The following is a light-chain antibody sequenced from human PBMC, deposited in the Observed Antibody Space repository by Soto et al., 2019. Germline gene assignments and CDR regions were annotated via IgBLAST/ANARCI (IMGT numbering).Light chain of an antibody. V-gene: IGKV1-39*01. CDR1: QSISNH. Sequence: DIQMTQSPSSLSASVEDRVIITCRASQSISNHLNWYQQKPGKAPKLLIFAASSLQSGVPSRLSGSRSGPDFTLTISSLQPEDFATYYCQQSYSSPPTFGQGTRWIS. CDR2: AAS. J-gene: IGKJ1*01. CDR3: QQSYSSPPT.